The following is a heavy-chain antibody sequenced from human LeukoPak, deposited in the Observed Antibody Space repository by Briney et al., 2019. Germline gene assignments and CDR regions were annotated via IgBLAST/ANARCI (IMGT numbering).Heavy chain of an antibody. CDR1: GYTFTGYY. V-gene: IGHV1-2*02. J-gene: IGHJ6*03. Sequence: RASVKVSCKASGYTFTGYYMHWVRQAPGQGLEWMGWINPNSGGTNYAQKFQGRVTMTRDTSISTAYMELSRLRSDDTAVYYCARDGIVATRYYYYYYMDVWGKGTTVTVSS. CDR3: ARDGIVATRYYYYYYMDV. D-gene: IGHD5-12*01. CDR2: INPNSGGT.